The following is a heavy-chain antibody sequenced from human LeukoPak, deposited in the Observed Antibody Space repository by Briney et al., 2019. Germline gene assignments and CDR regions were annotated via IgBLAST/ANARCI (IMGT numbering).Heavy chain of an antibody. J-gene: IGHJ5*02. CDR3: PKDTGYSSGWYLNWFDP. V-gene: IGHV3-23*01. CDR2: ISGSGGST. Sequence: GGSLRLSCAASGFTFSSYAMSWVRQAPGKGREWVSAISGSGGSTYYADSVKGGFTISRDNSKNTLYLQMTSLRAEDTAVHYWPKDTGYSSGWYLNWFDPWGQGTLVTVSS. D-gene: IGHD6-19*01. CDR1: GFTFSSYA.